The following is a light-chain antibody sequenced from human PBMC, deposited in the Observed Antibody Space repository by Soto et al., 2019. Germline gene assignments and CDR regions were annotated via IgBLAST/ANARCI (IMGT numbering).Light chain of an antibody. CDR2: AAS. J-gene: IGKJ2*01. V-gene: IGKV1-39*01. CDR1: QTISTY. CDR3: QQSHGIPYT. Sequence: DIQMTQSPSSLSASVGDRVTITCRASQTISTYLNWYQQKPGKAPKLLIYAASTLQSGVPSRFSGSGSGTDFTLTINSLQPEDFATYYCQQSHGIPYTFGQGTKLAIK.